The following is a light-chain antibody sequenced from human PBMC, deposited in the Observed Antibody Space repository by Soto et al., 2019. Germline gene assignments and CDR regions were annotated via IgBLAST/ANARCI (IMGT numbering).Light chain of an antibody. CDR1: SSNIGDNY. J-gene: IGLJ3*02. Sequence: QSVLTQPPSVSAAPGQKVTISCSGSSSNIGDNYVSWYQQLPGTAPKLLIYENNKRPSGIPDRFSGSKSGTSATLGITGLQTGDEAYYYCGTWGGSLSARGVCGGGTKVTV. CDR2: ENN. V-gene: IGLV1-51*02. CDR3: GTWGGSLSARGV.